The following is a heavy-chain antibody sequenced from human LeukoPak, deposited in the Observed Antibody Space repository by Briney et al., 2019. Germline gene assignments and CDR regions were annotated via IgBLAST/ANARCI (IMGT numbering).Heavy chain of an antibody. J-gene: IGHJ4*02. CDR2: ISAYNGNT. Sequence: ASVKVSCKASGYTFTSYGISWVRQAPGQGLEWMGWISAYNGNTNYAQKLQGRVTMTTDTSTSTAYMELRSLRSDDTAVYYCALSKGYFDWLSKSYWGQGTLVTVSS. V-gene: IGHV1-18*01. D-gene: IGHD3-9*01. CDR1: GYTFTSYG. CDR3: ALSKGYFDWLSKSY.